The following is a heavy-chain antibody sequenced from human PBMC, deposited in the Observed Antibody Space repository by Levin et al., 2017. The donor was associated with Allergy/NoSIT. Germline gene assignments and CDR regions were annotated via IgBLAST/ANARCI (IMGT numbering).Heavy chain of an antibody. Sequence: SQTLSLTCAVYGGSFSGYYWSWIRQPPGKGLEWIGEINHSGSTNYNPSLKSRVTISVDTSKNQFSLNLSSVTAADTAVYYCARGGPYSSSWYYARPYYFDYWGQGTLVTVSS. J-gene: IGHJ4*02. CDR2: INHSGST. CDR1: GGSFSGYY. CDR3: ARGGPYSSSWYYARPYYFDY. V-gene: IGHV4-34*01. D-gene: IGHD6-13*01.